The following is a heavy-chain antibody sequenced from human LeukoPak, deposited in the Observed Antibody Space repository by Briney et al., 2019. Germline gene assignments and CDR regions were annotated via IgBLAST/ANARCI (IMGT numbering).Heavy chain of an antibody. J-gene: IGHJ4*02. CDR2: ISAYNGNT. Sequence: ASVKVSCKASGYTFTSYGISWVRQAPGQGLEWMGWISAYNGNTNYAQKLQGRVTMTTDTSTSTAYMEVRSLRSDDTAVYYCTRVYTGSSPSWHWGPGTLVTVSS. V-gene: IGHV1-18*01. CDR3: TRVYTGSSPSWH. CDR1: GYTFTSYG. D-gene: IGHD1-26*01.